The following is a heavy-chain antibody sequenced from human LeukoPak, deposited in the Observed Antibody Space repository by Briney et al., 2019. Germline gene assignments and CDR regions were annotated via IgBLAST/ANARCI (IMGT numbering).Heavy chain of an antibody. Sequence: GGSLRLSCAASGLTFSRYWMNWVRQAPGKGLEWVANIKQDGSEKYYVDSVKGRFTISRDNAKNSLYLQMNSLRAEDTAVYYCARLASGWYMIDYWGQGTLVTVSS. V-gene: IGHV3-7*01. CDR1: GLTFSRYW. J-gene: IGHJ4*02. CDR3: ARLASGWYMIDY. D-gene: IGHD6-19*01. CDR2: IKQDGSEK.